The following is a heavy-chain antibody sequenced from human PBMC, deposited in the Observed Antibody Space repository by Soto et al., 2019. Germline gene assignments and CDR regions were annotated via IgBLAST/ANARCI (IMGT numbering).Heavy chain of an antibody. J-gene: IGHJ4*02. CDR3: ARWDYGYYARFDY. D-gene: IGHD4-17*01. CDR1: GYTFTSHD. CDR2: MNPNSGNT. Sequence: QVQLVQSGAEVKKSGASVKVSCKASGYTFTSHDINWVRQATGQGLEWMGWMNPNSGNTGYAQKVQGRVTMTRNTSISTTYMELSRLRSEDTAVYYCARWDYGYYARFDYWGQGTLVTVSS. V-gene: IGHV1-8*01.